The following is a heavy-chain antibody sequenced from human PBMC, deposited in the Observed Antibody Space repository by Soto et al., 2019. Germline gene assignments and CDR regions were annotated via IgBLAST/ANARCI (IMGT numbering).Heavy chain of an antibody. CDR2: IYASGGT. CDR1: GFSLSSGGGA. J-gene: IGHJ5*02. V-gene: IGHV2-5*01. D-gene: IGHD6-6*01. CDR3: GHRSAVAPRCWFDP. Sequence: QITLKESGPTLVKSTQTLTLTCTFSGFSLSSGGGAVGWIRQPPGKALEWLAIIYASGGTHYSPSLKTRLTITSDTSKTQVVLTMTNMDPVATATYYCGHRSAVAPRCWFDPRGQGILVTVSS.